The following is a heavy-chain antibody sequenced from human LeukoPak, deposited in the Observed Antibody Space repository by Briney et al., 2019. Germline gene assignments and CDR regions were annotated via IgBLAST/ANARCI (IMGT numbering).Heavy chain of an antibody. D-gene: IGHD5-12*01. CDR1: GGSFSGYY. V-gene: IGHV4-34*01. CDR3: AGRAGSGYDPSDAFDI. CDR2: INHSGST. Sequence: SETLSLTCAVYGGSFSGYYWSWIRQPPGKGLEWIGEINHSGSTNYNPSLKSRVTISVGTSKNQFSLKLSSVTAADTAVYYCAGRAGSGYDPSDAFDIWGQGTMVTVSS. J-gene: IGHJ3*02.